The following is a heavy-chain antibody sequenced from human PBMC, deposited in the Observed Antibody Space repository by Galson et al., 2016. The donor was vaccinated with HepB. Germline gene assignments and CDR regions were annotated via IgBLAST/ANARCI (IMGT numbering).Heavy chain of an antibody. CDR1: GFTFNLYA. Sequence: CAASGFTFNLYAMSWVRQAPGKGLEWVSSISGSGDTRYAESVKGRFTISRDTSKNTLYLQMNSLRAEDTAVYYCASAPTLGYWGQGTLVTVSS. CDR2: ISGSGDT. D-gene: IGHD3-16*01. V-gene: IGHV3-23*01. J-gene: IGHJ4*02. CDR3: ASAPTLGY.